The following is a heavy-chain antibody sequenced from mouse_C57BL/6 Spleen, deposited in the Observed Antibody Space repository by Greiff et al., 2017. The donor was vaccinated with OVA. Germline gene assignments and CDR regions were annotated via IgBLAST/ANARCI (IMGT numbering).Heavy chain of an antibody. J-gene: IGHJ4*01. CDR1: GFTFSDYY. V-gene: IGHV5-12*01. CDR3: ARHERTGSYAMDY. CDR2: ISNGGGST. Sequence: EVKLVESGGGLVQPGGSLKLSCAASGFTFSDYYMYWVRQTPEKRLEWVAYISNGGGSTYYPDTVKGRFTISRDNAKNTLYLQMSRLKSEDTAMYYCARHERTGSYAMDYWGQGTSVTVSS. D-gene: IGHD4-1*01.